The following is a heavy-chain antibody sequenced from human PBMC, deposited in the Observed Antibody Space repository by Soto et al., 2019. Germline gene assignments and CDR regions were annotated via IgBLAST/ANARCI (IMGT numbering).Heavy chain of an antibody. CDR1: GFTFDDYA. J-gene: IGHJ4*02. Sequence: EVQLVESGGGLVQPGGSLRLSCAASGFTFDDYAMHWVRQAPGKGLEWVSGISWNSSIINYADSVKGRFTVSRDNAKKSLYLQINSLRTEDTAFYYCGKGSCSAASCYVDYWGQGTVVTVAS. CDR2: ISWNSSII. V-gene: IGHV3-9*01. CDR3: GKGSCSAASCYVDY. D-gene: IGHD2-2*01.